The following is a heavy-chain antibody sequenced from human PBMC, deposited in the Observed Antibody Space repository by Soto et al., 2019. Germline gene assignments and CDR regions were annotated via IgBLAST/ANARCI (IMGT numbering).Heavy chain of an antibody. J-gene: IGHJ5*02. D-gene: IGHD6-19*01. V-gene: IGHV1-24*01. CDR2: FDPEDGET. CDR3: ATVSFEVAVAVPPGFDP. CDR1: GYTLTELS. Sequence: QVQLVQSGAEVKKPGASVKVSCKVSGYTLTELSMHWVRQAPGKGLEWMGGFDPEDGETIYAQKFQGRVTMTEDTSXDXXYMELSSLRSEDTAVYYCATVSFEVAVAVPPGFDPWGQGTLVTVSS.